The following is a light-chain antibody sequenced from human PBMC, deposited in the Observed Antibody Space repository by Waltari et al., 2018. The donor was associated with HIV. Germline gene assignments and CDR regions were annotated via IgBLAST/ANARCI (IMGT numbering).Light chain of an antibody. CDR3: SLYTSSSTLL. CDR1: TSDVGGYNH. Sequence: QSAPTQPASVSGSPGQSITISCTGTTSDVGGYNHVSWYQQHPGTAPKLMIYEVNNRPSGVPDRFSGSKSGSTASLTISGLQAEDEGDYYCSLYTSSSTLLFGGGTKLTVL. CDR2: EVN. J-gene: IGLJ3*02. V-gene: IGLV2-18*01.